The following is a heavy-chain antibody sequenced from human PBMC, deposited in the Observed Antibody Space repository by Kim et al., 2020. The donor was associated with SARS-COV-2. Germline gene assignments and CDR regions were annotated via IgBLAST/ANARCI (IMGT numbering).Heavy chain of an antibody. D-gene: IGHD3-10*01. J-gene: IGHJ5*02. CDR3: ARDRDGSGSRYDA. Sequence: GGSLRLSCTASGFTFNSYAMHWVRQAPGKGLEWVASISYDGNKKYYADSVKGRFTISRDKSKNTLYLQMNSLRPEDTAVYYCARDRDGSGSRYDAWGQGTLVTVSS. CDR1: GFTFNSYA. CDR2: ISYDGNKK. V-gene: IGHV3-30*04.